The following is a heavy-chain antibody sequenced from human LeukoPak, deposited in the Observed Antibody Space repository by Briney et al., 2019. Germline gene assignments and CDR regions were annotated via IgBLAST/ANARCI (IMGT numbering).Heavy chain of an antibody. J-gene: IGHJ4*02. V-gene: IGHV1-46*01. Sequence: ASVKVSCKASGYTFTSYYMHWVRQAPGQGLEWMGIINPSGGSTSYAQKFQGRVTMTRDMSTSTVYMELSSLRAEDTAVYYCARGPQDYYGSGSLDYWGQGTLVTVSS. CDR1: GYTFTSYY. CDR2: INPSGGST. CDR3: ARGPQDYYGSGSLDY. D-gene: IGHD3-10*01.